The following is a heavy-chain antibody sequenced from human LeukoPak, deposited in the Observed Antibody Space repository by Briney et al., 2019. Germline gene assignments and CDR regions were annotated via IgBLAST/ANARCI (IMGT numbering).Heavy chain of an antibody. CDR1: GGSISSYY. CDR2: IRYSGST. CDR3: ARVRGSRVDY. J-gene: IGHJ4*02. Sequence: SETLSLTCTVSGGSISSYYWTWIRQPPGKGLEWIGYIRYSGSTSYNPSLKSRVTISVGTSKNQFSLKLSSVTAADTAVYYCARVRGSRVDYWGQGTLVTVSS. V-gene: IGHV4-59*01. D-gene: IGHD1-26*01.